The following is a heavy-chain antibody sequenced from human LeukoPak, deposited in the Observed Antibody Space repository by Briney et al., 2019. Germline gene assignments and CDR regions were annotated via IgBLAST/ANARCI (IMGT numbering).Heavy chain of an antibody. D-gene: IGHD3-10*01. CDR2: INPNSGST. CDR3: ARDIKLLWFGESKYYFDY. CDR1: GYTFTGYY. V-gene: IGHV1-2*02. Sequence: GASGKVSCKASGYTFTGYYMHWVRQAPGQGLEWMGWINPNSGSTNYARKFQGRVPMTRDTSISTAYMELSRLRSDDTAVYYCARDIKLLWFGESKYYFDYWGQGTLVSVSS. J-gene: IGHJ4*02.